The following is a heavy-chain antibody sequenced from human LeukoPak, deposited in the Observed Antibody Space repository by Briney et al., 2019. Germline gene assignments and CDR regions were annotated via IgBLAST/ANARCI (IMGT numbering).Heavy chain of an antibody. CDR2: ISGRGGST. J-gene: IGHJ4*02. CDR1: GFTFISYA. CDR3: AKDLKRPAATPRDY. V-gene: IGHV3-23*01. D-gene: IGHD2-15*01. Sequence: GGSLRLSCAASGFTFISYAVSWFRQAPGKGLEWVSAISGRGGSTYYADSVKGRFTISRDNSQSTLYLQMNSLRAEDTAVYYCAKDLKRPAATPRDYWGQRALVTVSS.